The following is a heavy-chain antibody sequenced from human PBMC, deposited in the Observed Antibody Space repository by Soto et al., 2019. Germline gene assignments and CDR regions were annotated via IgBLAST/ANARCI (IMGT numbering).Heavy chain of an antibody. Sequence: GGSLRLSCAASGFTFSDYYMSWIRQAPGKGLEWVSYISSSGSTIYYADSVKGRFTISRDNAKNSLYLQMNSLRAEDTAVYYCAGGGDSYYYYYYMDVWGKGTTVTVSS. CDR2: ISSSGSTI. D-gene: IGHD4-17*01. J-gene: IGHJ6*03. CDR1: GFTFSDYY. V-gene: IGHV3-11*01. CDR3: AGGGDSYYYYYYMDV.